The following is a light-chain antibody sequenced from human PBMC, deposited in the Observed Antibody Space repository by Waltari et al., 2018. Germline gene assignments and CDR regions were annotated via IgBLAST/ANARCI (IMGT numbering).Light chain of an antibody. Sequence: EIVLTQSPGTLSLSPGERATLSCRASQSVSSSYLAWYQQKPGQAPRLLIYAASSSATGIPDRFSVSGSGTDFTLTISRLEPEDFAVYYCQQYGSSPPRYTFGQGTKLEIK. J-gene: IGKJ2*01. CDR2: AAS. V-gene: IGKV3-20*01. CDR3: QQYGSSPPRYT. CDR1: QSVSSSY.